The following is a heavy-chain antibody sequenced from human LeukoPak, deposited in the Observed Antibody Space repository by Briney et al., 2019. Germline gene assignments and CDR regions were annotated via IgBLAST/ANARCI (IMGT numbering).Heavy chain of an antibody. J-gene: IGHJ4*02. CDR2: ISSSSSYI. CDR1: GFTFSSYS. V-gene: IGHV3-21*04. D-gene: IGHD6-13*01. Sequence: PGGSLRLSCAASGFTFSSYSMNWVRQAPGKGLEWVSSISSSSSYIYYADSVKGRFTISRDNAKNSLYLQMNSLRAEDTAVYYCANQEVIAAAPDYWGQGTLVTVSS. CDR3: ANQEVIAAAPDY.